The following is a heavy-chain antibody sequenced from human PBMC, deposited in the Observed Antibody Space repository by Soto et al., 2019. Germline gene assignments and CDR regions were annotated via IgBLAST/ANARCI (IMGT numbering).Heavy chain of an antibody. J-gene: IGHJ5*02. Sequence: QVQLQESGPGLVKASETLSLSCTVSGHSISADYWSWIRQPAGKRLEWIGLVDASGNTNYNTSLKSRVTRSVDTSKNQFFLKVRSVTAADTAMYFCARDVGGSVVPHWFDPWGQGALVTVSS. D-gene: IGHD3-22*01. CDR3: ARDVGGSVVPHWFDP. CDR1: GHSISADY. CDR2: VDASGNT. V-gene: IGHV4-4*07.